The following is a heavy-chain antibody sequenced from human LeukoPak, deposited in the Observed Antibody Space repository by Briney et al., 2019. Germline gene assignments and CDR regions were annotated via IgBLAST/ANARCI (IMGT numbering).Heavy chain of an antibody. D-gene: IGHD6-13*01. V-gene: IGHV1-69*04. CDR1: GGTFSSYA. CDR2: IIPILGIA. CDR3: ARGVPPGTGLE. Sequence: ASVKVSCKASGGTFSSYAISWVRQAPGQGLEWMGRIIPILGIANYAQKFQGRVTITADKSTSTAYMELSSLRSEDTAVYYCARGVPPGTGLEWGQGTLVTVPS. J-gene: IGHJ4*02.